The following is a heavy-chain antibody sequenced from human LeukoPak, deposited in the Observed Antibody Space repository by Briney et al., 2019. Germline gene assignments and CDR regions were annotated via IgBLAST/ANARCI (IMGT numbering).Heavy chain of an antibody. J-gene: IGHJ4*02. V-gene: IGHV3-30*02. CDR2: IENEGGNNK. Sequence: AGSLTLTCVASGVTFSTYGRHWIRQPPGKGLEWVGFIENEGGNNKYSAHPVQVPFTTSRDNSKYTLYLQMNSLRAEDTAFYYCAKDKEYASGSYPIECWGQGTLVTVSS. D-gene: IGHD3-10*01. CDR1: GVTFSTYG. CDR3: AKDKEYASGSYPIEC.